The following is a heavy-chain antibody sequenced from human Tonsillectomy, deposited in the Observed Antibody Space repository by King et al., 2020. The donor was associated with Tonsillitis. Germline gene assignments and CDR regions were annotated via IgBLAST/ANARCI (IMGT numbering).Heavy chain of an antibody. CDR3: ARARIAVAGTDAFDI. Sequence: VQLVESGAEVKKPGASVKVSCKASGYTFTGYYIHWVRQAPGQGLEWMGWINPNSGDTDYAQRFQGRVTMTRDTSISTAYMALSRLRSDDTAVYYCARARIAVAGTDAFDIWGQGTMVTVSS. V-gene: IGHV1-2*02. J-gene: IGHJ3*02. CDR2: INPNSGDT. D-gene: IGHD6-19*01. CDR1: GYTFTGYY.